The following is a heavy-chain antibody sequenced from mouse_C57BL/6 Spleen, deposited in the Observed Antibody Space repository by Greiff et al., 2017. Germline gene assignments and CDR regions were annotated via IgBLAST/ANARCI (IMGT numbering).Heavy chain of an antibody. D-gene: IGHD1-1*01. V-gene: IGHV1-50*01. CDR1: GYTFTSYW. J-gene: IGHJ1*03. CDR2: IDPSDSYT. Sequence: QVQLQQPGAELVKPGASVKLSCKASGYTFTSYWMQWVKQRPGQGLEWIGEIDPSDSYTNYNQKFKGKATLTVDTSSSTAYMQLSSLTSEDSAVYYCAREGGTTVARYGYFDVWGTGTTVTVSS. CDR3: AREGGTTVARYGYFDV.